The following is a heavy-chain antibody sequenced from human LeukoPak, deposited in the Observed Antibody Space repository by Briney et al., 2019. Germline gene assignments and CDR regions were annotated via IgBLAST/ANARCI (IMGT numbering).Heavy chain of an antibody. CDR1: GGSISNGDHY. Sequence: PSETLSLTCTVSGGSISNGDHYWSWIRQHPGKGLEWIGHIYYSGSTYYNPSLKSRGIISVETSKNQFSLKLSSVTAADTAVYYCARGGRSSSWYSPSRRFPQNPNWFDPWGQGTLVTVSS. CDR2: IYYSGST. J-gene: IGHJ5*02. CDR3: ARGGRSSSWYSPSRRFPQNPNWFDP. V-gene: IGHV4-31*03. D-gene: IGHD6-13*01.